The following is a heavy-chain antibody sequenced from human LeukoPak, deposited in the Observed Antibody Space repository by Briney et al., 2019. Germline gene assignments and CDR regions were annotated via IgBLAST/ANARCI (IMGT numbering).Heavy chain of an antibody. J-gene: IGHJ4*02. CDR1: GFTFSIYA. Sequence: PGGSLRLSCAASGFTFSIYAMHWVRQAPGKGLEWVSLISYDGSNKYYADSVKGRFTISRDNSKNTLYLQMNSLRAEDTAVCYCARDLQKLIVATAGDCWGQGTLVTVSS. V-gene: IGHV3-30*04. D-gene: IGHD5-12*01. CDR3: ARDLQKLIVATAGDC. CDR2: ISYDGSNK.